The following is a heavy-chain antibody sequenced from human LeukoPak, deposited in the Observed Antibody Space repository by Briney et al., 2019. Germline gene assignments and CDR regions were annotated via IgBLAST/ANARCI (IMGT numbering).Heavy chain of an antibody. D-gene: IGHD4-11*01. J-gene: IGHJ6*03. Sequence: TGGSLRLSCAASGFTFSSYAMGWVRQAPGKGLEWVSAISGSGGSTYYADSVKGRFTISRDNSKNTLYLQMNSLRAEDTAVYYCAKWSATVMNGYYYYMDVWGKGTTVTVSS. CDR2: ISGSGGST. CDR1: GFTFSSYA. CDR3: AKWSATVMNGYYYYMDV. V-gene: IGHV3-23*01.